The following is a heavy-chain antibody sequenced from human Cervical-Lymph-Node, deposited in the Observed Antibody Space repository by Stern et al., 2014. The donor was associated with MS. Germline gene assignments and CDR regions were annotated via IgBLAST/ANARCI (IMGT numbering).Heavy chain of an antibody. J-gene: IGHJ2*01. CDR1: GGSISGYY. Sequence: QVQLQESGPGLVKPSETPSLPCTVSGGSISGYYWIWIRQPPGKGLEWIGYFHYSGSTNYNPSLKSRVTISVDTSKNQFSLRLTSVTAADTAVYYCARGTAWYFDLWGRGTLVTVSS. V-gene: IGHV4-59*01. D-gene: IGHD1-1*01. CDR2: FHYSGST. CDR3: ARGTAWYFDL.